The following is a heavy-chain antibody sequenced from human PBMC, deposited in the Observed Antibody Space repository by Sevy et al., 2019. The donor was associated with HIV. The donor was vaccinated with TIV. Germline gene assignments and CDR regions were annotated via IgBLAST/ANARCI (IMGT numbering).Heavy chain of an antibody. J-gene: IGHJ4*02. CDR3: TRVAPDAYHLDY. CDR1: GFTFSDYY. V-gene: IGHV3-11*01. CDR2: ISSSGSTI. Sequence: GGSLRLSCAASGFTFSDYYMGWIRQAPGKGLECVSYISSSGSTIYYADSVKGRFTISRDNAKNSLYLQMNSLRAEDTAVYSCTRVAPDAYHLDYWGQGTLVTVSS. D-gene: IGHD3-16*01.